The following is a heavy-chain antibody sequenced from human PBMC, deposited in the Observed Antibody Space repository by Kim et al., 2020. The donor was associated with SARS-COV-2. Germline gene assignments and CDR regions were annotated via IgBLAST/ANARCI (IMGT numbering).Heavy chain of an antibody. V-gene: IGHV4-34*01. CDR2: INHSGST. CDR1: GGSFSGYY. D-gene: IGHD3-10*01. J-gene: IGHJ3*02. CDR3: ARGLLPPNDAFDI. Sequence: SETLSLTCAVYGGSFSGYYWSWIRQPPGKGLEWIGEINHSGSTNYNPSLKSRVTISVDTSKNQFSLKLSSVTAADTAVYYCARGLLPPNDAFDIWGQGTMVTVSS.